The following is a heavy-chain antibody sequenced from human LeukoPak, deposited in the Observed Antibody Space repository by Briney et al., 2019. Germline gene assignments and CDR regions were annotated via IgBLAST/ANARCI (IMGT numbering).Heavy chain of an antibody. CDR2: ISAYNGNT. V-gene: IGHV1-18*04. Sequence: ASVKVSCKASGYTFTGYYIHWVRQAPGQGLEWMGWISAYNGNTNYAQKLQGRVTMTTDTSTSTAYMELRSLRSDDTAVYYCARDLSLYCSGGSCYGYWGQGTLVTVSS. CDR1: GYTFTGYY. CDR3: ARDLSLYCSGGSCYGY. D-gene: IGHD2-15*01. J-gene: IGHJ4*02.